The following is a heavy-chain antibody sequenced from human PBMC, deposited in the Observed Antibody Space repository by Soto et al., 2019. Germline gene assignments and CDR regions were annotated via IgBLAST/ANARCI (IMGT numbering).Heavy chain of an antibody. V-gene: IGHV4-59*01. CDR1: GDSISAYS. J-gene: IGHJ4*02. D-gene: IGHD7-27*01. CDR3: ARRWGRTFDY. Sequence: SETLSLTCTVSGDSISAYSWSWVRQPPGKGLEWIGNIHYNGNTKYNPSLKSRVTMSVDTSKNQFSLKLSSVTAADTAVYYCARRWGRTFDYWGQGTLVTVSS. CDR2: IHYNGNT.